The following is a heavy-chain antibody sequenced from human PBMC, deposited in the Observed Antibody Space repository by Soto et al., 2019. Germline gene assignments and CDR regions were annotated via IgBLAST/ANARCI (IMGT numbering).Heavy chain of an antibody. V-gene: IGHV1-3*01. CDR2: INAGNGNT. Sequence: GASVKVSCKASGYTFTSYAMHWVRQAPGQRLEWMGWINAGNGNTKYSQKFQGRVTITRDTSASTAYMELSSLRSEDTAVYHCARSIVVVTALDYWGQGTLVTVSS. CDR3: ARSIVVVTALDY. J-gene: IGHJ4*02. D-gene: IGHD2-21*02. CDR1: GYTFTSYA.